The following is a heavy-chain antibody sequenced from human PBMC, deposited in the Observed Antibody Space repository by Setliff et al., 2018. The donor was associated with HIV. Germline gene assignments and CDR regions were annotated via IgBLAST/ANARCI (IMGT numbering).Heavy chain of an antibody. J-gene: IGHJ3*01. CDR2: IHYSGTT. Sequence: SETLSLTCSVSGDSLIGHWWWSWIRQPPGKGLEWTGNIHYSGTTHYNPSLRSRVTISVDTSKNQVSLKLRSVTAADTAVYYCARHNCGTTACYGVFVWGPGTMGTVSS. CDR1: GDSLIGHW. D-gene: IGHD2-2*01. CDR3: ARHNCGTTACYGVFV. V-gene: IGHV4-59*11.